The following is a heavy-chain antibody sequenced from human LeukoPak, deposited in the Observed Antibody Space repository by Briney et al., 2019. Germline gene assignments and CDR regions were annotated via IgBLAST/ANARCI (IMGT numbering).Heavy chain of an antibody. CDR3: ARDGSYSSSWSGLPATQYNWFDP. J-gene: IGHJ5*02. D-gene: IGHD6-13*01. CDR2: IYYSGST. CDR1: GYSISSGYY. V-gene: IGHV4-38-2*02. Sequence: SETLSLTCTVSGYSISSGYYWGWIRQPPGKGLEWIGSIYYSGSTYYNPSLKSRVTISVDTSKNQFSLKLSSVTAADTAVYYCARDGSYSSSWSGLPATQYNWFDPWGQGTLVTVSS.